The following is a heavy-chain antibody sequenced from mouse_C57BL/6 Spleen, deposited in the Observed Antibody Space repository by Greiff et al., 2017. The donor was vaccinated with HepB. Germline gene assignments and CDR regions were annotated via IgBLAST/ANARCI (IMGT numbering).Heavy chain of an antibody. CDR3: AREGVYDYEAFGD. V-gene: IGHV3-6*01. Sequence: EVHLVESGPGLVKPSQSLSLTCSVSGYSITSGYYWNWIRQFPGNKLEWMGYISYDGSNNYNPSLKNRISITRDTSKNQFFLKLNSVTTEDTATYYCAREGVYDYEAFGDWGQGTTLTVSS. D-gene: IGHD2-4*01. CDR1: GYSITSGYY. J-gene: IGHJ2*01. CDR2: ISYDGSN.